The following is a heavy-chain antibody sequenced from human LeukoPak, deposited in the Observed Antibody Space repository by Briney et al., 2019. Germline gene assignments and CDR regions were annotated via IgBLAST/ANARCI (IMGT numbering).Heavy chain of an antibody. Sequence: PSETLSLTCTVSGYSISSGYYWGWIRQSPGKRLEWIGSINHSGSTYYNPSLRSRVTISVDTSKNQFSLKLNSVTAADTAVYSCARGGPSGSHTAYWGQGTLVTVSS. CDR2: INHSGST. CDR1: GYSISSGYY. CDR3: ARGGPSGSHTAY. J-gene: IGHJ4*02. D-gene: IGHD1-26*01. V-gene: IGHV4-38-2*02.